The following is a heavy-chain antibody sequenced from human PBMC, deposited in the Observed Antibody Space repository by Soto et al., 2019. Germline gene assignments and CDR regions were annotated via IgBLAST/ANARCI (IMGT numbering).Heavy chain of an antibody. CDR3: ARELEGGRDGYNYYDYYGMDV. CDR2: ISYDGSNK. J-gene: IGHJ6*02. V-gene: IGHV3-30-3*01. D-gene: IGHD3-16*01. Sequence: GGSLRLSCAASGFTFSSYAMHWVRQAPGKGLEWVAVISYDGSNKYYADSVKGRSTISRDNSKNTLYLQMNSLRAEDTAVYYCARELEGGRDGYNYYDYYGMDVWGQGTTVTVSS. CDR1: GFTFSSYA.